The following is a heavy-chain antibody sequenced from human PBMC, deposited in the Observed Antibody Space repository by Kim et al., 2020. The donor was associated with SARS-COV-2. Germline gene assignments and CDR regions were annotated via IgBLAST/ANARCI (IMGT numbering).Heavy chain of an antibody. V-gene: IGHV1-3*01. J-gene: IGHJ5*02. CDR3: AREGSGSYNWFDP. D-gene: IGHD3-10*01. Sequence: RHSQNSQGRVTITRDTSATTAYMELSSLTSKDTAVYYCAREGSGSYNWFDPWGQGTLVTVSS.